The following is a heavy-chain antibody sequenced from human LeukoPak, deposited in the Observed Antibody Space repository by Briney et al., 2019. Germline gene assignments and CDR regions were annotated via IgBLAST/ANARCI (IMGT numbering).Heavy chain of an antibody. CDR3: ARGNYYDSSGYYPEAFDI. CDR1: GYTFTGYY. J-gene: IGHJ3*02. V-gene: IGHV1-2*02. D-gene: IGHD3-22*01. CDR2: INPNSGGT. Sequence: GASVKVSCKASGYTFTGYYMHWVRQAPGQGLEWMGWINPNSGGTNYAQKSQGRVTMTRDTSISTAYMELSRLRSDDTAVYYCARGNYYDSSGYYPEAFDIWGQGTMVTVSS.